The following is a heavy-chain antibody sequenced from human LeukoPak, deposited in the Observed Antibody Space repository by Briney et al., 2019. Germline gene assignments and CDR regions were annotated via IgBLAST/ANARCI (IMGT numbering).Heavy chain of an antibody. D-gene: IGHD2-15*01. CDR1: GGTFSSYA. V-gene: IGHV1-69*05. CDR2: IIPIFGTA. J-gene: IGHJ6*03. CDR3: ASSYCSGGSCYGSLYYYYCYMDV. Sequence: ASVEVSCKASGGTFSSYAISWVRQAPGQGLEWMGGIIPIFGTANYAQKFQGRVTITTDESTSTAYMELSSLRSEDTAVYYCASSYCSGGSCYGSLYYYYCYMDVWGKGTTVTVSS.